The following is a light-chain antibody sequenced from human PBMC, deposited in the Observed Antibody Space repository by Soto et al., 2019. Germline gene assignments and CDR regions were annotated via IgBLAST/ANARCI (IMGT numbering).Light chain of an antibody. J-gene: IGKJ1*01. V-gene: IGKV3-15*01. CDR2: GAS. CDR3: QQYSERWT. Sequence: VVMTQSPATLSVSPGEKATLSCRASQSVYSNLAWYQQKPGQAPRLLISGASTRATGIPARFSGSGSGTEFTLTISGLQSEDFAVYFCQQYSERWTFGQGTKVEIK. CDR1: QSVYSN.